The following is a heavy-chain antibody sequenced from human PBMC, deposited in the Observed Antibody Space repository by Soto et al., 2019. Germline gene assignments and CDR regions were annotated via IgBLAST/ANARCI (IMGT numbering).Heavy chain of an antibody. D-gene: IGHD3-10*02. J-gene: IGHJ4*02. CDR2: IFYNGGT. CDR3: ARGVHVPRRFYFDT. CDR1: GGSVNSGGYY. V-gene: IGHV4-61*03. Sequence: SETLSLTCTVSGGSVNSGGYYWSWIRQPTGKGLECIGFIFYNGGTSYNPSLGSRDTISPDTSKTIFSLNLNFVTAAAPAVSYCARGVHVPRRFYFDTWVQGTLVTVSS.